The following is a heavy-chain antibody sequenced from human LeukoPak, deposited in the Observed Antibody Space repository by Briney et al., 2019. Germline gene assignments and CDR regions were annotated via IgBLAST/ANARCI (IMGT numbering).Heavy chain of an antibody. CDR3: ARESSLYGSGSYDY. CDR2: IKQDGSEK. CDR1: GFTFSSYW. Sequence: GGSLRLSCAASGFTFSSYWMSWVRQAPGKGLEWVANIKQDGSEKYYVDSVKGRFTISRDNAKNSLYLQMNGLRAEDTAVYYCARESSLYGSGSYDYWGQGTLVTVSS. J-gene: IGHJ4*02. V-gene: IGHV3-7*01. D-gene: IGHD3-10*01.